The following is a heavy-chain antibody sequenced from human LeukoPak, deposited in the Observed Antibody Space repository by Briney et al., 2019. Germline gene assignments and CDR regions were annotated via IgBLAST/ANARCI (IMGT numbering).Heavy chain of an antibody. Sequence: SVKVSCKASGGTFSSYAISWVRQAPGQGLEWMGGIIPIFGTANYAQKFQGRVTITTDESTSTAYMELSSLISEDTAVYYCARDGGSYLYFDYWGQGTLVTVSS. J-gene: IGHJ4*02. CDR1: GGTFSSYA. D-gene: IGHD1-26*01. CDR2: IIPIFGTA. CDR3: ARDGGSYLYFDY. V-gene: IGHV1-69*05.